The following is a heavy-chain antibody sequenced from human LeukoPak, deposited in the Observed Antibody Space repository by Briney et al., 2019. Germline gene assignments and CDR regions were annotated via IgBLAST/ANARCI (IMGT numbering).Heavy chain of an antibody. CDR3: AREQMRNIAAAAPDY. D-gene: IGHD6-13*01. J-gene: IGHJ4*02. V-gene: IGHV1-46*01. CDR2: INPSGGST. Sequence: ASVKVSCKASGYTFTSYYMHWVRQAPGQGLEWMGIINPSGGSTSYAQKFQGRVTMTRDTSTSTVYMELGSLRSEDTAVYYCAREQMRNIAAAAPDYWGQGTLVTVSS. CDR1: GYTFTSYY.